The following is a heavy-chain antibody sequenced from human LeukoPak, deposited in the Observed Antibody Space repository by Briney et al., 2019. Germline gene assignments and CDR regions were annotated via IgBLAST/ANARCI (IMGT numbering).Heavy chain of an antibody. D-gene: IGHD6-13*01. CDR1: GGSISSSSYY. CDR2: IYYSGST. Sequence: SETLSLTCTVSGGSISSSSYYWSWIRQPPGKGLEWVGSIYYSGSTYYNPSLKSRVTISVDTSKNQFSLKLSSVTAADTAVYYCARVRSVVRAAAGRSLDYWGQGTLVTVSS. J-gene: IGHJ4*02. CDR3: ARVRSVVRAAAGRSLDY. V-gene: IGHV4-39*01.